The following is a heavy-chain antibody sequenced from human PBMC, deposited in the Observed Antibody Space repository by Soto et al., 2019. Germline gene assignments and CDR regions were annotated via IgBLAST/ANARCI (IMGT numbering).Heavy chain of an antibody. D-gene: IGHD2-15*01. V-gene: IGHV1-69*12. CDR3: ARVDSQADSPID. CDR2: IIPMFGTP. J-gene: IGHJ4*02. Sequence: QVQLLQSGAEVKKPGSSVKVSCKASGGSISTFGINWVRQAPGQGFQWMGGIIPMFGTPKYAQKFQGRVTVSADESTSTVYMEVRSLRSEDTAVYYCARVDSQADSPIDWGQGTLVTVSS. CDR1: GGSISTFG.